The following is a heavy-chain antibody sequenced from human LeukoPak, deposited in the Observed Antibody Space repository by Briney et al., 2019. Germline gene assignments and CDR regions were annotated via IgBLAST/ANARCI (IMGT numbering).Heavy chain of an antibody. CDR3: ARHQDRGNWFDP. CDR1: GYSISSGYY. D-gene: IGHD2-15*01. CDR2: IYHSGST. V-gene: IGHV4-38-2*01. Sequence: PSETLSLTCAVSGYSISSGYYWGWIRQPPGKELEWIGSIYHSGSTYYNPSLKSRVTISVDTSKNQFSLKLSSVTAADTAVYYCARHQDRGNWFDPWGQGTLVTVSS. J-gene: IGHJ5*02.